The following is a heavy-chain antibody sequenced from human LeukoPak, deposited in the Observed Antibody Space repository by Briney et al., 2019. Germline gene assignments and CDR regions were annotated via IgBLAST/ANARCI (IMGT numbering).Heavy chain of an antibody. CDR2: IIGSGGST. J-gene: IGHJ6*03. V-gene: IGHV3-23*01. D-gene: IGHD2-2*01. CDR3: AKRPAGGDYYMDV. Sequence: GGSLRLSCATSGFTFNTYAMSWVRQAPGKGLEWVAAIIGSGGSTYYAGSVKGRFIISRDNSENTLYLQMNSLGAEDTAIYYCAKRPAGGDYYMDVWGKGTTVTVSS. CDR1: GFTFNTYA.